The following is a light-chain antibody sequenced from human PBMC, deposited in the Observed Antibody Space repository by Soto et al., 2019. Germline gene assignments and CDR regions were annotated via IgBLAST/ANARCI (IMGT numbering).Light chain of an antibody. V-gene: IGLV2-14*01. J-gene: IGLJ1*01. CDR1: SSDVGGYNY. CDR3: SSYTSSSTLV. Sequence: QSVLTQPASVSGSPERSITISCTGTSSDVGGYNYVSWYQQHPGKAPKLMIYEVSNRPSGVSNRFSGSKSGNTASLTISGLQAEDEADYYCSSYTSSSTLVFGTGTKVTVL. CDR2: EVS.